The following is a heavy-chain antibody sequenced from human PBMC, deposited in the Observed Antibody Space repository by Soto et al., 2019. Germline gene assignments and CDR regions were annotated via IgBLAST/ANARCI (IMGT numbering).Heavy chain of an antibody. CDR1: GFTVSSNY. Sequence: EVQLVESGGGLVQPGGSLRLSCAASGFTVSSNYMSWVRQAPGKGLEWVSVIYSGGSTYYADSVKGRFTISRDNSKNTLYLKMNSLRAEDTAVYYCARDPPHDYGDYFDYWGQGTLVTVSS. V-gene: IGHV3-66*01. CDR3: ARDPPHDYGDYFDY. D-gene: IGHD4-17*01. CDR2: IYSGGST. J-gene: IGHJ4*02.